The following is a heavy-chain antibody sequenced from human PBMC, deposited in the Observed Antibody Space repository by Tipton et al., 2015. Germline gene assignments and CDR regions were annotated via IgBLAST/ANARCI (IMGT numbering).Heavy chain of an antibody. J-gene: IGHJ4*02. D-gene: IGHD3/OR15-3a*01. CDR1: GFTFSNYW. CDR2: INPDGSQK. V-gene: IGHV3-7*01. CDR3: GRWGFGTALDY. Sequence: GSLRLSCAASGFTFSNYWMSWVRQAPGKGLEWVANINPDGSQKYYVDSVRGRFTISRDNAKDSLYLQMNSLRAKDSTLYYCGRWGFGTALDYWGQGNLVTVSS.